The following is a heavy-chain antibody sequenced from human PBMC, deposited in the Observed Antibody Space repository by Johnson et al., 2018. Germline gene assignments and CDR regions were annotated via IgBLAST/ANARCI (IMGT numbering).Heavy chain of an antibody. CDR1: GFTFSSYA. V-gene: IGHV3-30-3*01. CDR3: ARALLPVGAFDI. D-gene: IGHD2-15*01. CDR2: ISYDGSNK. Sequence: QVQLVESGGGVVQHGRSLRLSCAASGFTFSSYAMHWVRQAPGKGLEWVAVISYDGSNKYYADSVKGRFTISRDNSKNTLYLQMNSLRAEDTAVYYCARALLPVGAFDIWGQGTMVTVSS. J-gene: IGHJ3*02.